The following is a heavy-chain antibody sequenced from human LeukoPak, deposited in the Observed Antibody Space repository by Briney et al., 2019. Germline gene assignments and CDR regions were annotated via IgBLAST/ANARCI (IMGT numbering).Heavy chain of an antibody. J-gene: IGHJ6*02. CDR1: GFTFSSYS. V-gene: IGHV3-21*01. CDR2: ISSSSSYI. CDR3: ARTYYDFWSGYLGLDYYYGMDV. D-gene: IGHD3-3*01. Sequence: GGSLRLSCVASGFTFSSYSMNWVRQAPGKGLEWVCSISSSSSYIYYADSVKGRFTISRDNAKNSLYLQMNSLRAEDTAVYYCARTYYDFWSGYLGLDYYYGMDVWGQGTTATVSS.